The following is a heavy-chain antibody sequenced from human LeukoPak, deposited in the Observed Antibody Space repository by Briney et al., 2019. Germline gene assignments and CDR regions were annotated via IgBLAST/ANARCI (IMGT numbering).Heavy chain of an antibody. Sequence: SETLSLTCAVSGYSISNGYYWGWIRQPPGKGLEWIGNIYHSGSTYYNPSLKSRVTISLDTSKNQFSPKLSSVTAADTAVYYCARGGYCSGGSCYPLYYFDYWGQGTLVTVSS. V-gene: IGHV4-38-2*01. D-gene: IGHD2-15*01. CDR3: ARGGYCSGGSCYPLYYFDY. CDR1: GYSISNGYY. CDR2: IYHSGST. J-gene: IGHJ4*02.